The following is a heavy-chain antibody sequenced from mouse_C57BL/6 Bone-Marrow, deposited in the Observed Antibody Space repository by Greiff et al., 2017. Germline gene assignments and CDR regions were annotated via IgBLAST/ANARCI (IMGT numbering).Heavy chain of an antibody. CDR3: AIWGYDGYEDY. J-gene: IGHJ2*01. Sequence: VQLQQPGAELVKPGASVKVSCKASGYTFTSYWMHWVKQRPGQGLEWIGRIHPSDSDTNYNQKFKGKATLTVDKSSSTAYMQLSSLTSEDSAFYYGAIWGYDGYEDYWGQGTTLTVSS. CDR1: GYTFTSYW. V-gene: IGHV1-74*01. CDR2: IHPSDSDT. D-gene: IGHD2-3*01.